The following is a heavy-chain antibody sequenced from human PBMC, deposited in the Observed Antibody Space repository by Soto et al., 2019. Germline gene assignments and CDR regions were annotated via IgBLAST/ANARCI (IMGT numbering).Heavy chain of an antibody. V-gene: IGHV3-15*01. CDR3: ATDSFDTIRGSYRWYFFDW. CDR1: GFTFTNAG. D-gene: IGHD3-16*02. Sequence: PGGSLRLSCAVSGFTFTNAGMNWVRQAPGKGLEWVGRIKSKADGGTTDYVAPVKGRFTISRDDSEDTLYLQMNSLKSEDTAVYYCATDSFDTIRGSYRWYFFDWWGQGALVTVSS. J-gene: IGHJ4*02. CDR2: IKSKADGGTT.